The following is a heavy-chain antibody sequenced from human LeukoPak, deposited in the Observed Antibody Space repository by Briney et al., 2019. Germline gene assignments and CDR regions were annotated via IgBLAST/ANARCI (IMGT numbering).Heavy chain of an antibody. Sequence: PGGSLRLSCAASGFTFSSYAMSWVRQAPGKGLEWVSAISGSGGSTYYADSVKGRFTISRDSSKNTLYLQMNSLRAEDTAVYYCASVVTDLYYYYGMDVWGQGTTVTVSS. CDR1: GFTFSSYA. V-gene: IGHV3-23*01. CDR3: ASVVTDLYYYYGMDV. CDR2: ISGSGGST. D-gene: IGHD2-21*02. J-gene: IGHJ6*02.